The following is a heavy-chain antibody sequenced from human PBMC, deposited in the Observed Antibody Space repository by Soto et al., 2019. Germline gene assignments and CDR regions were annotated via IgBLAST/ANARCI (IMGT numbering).Heavy chain of an antibody. J-gene: IGHJ4*02. CDR3: AKGPPLDY. CDR1: GFTFSYYS. V-gene: IGHV3-30*18. CDR2: ISYDGSNK. Sequence: TGGSLRLSCAASGFTFSYYSMHWVRQAPGKGLEWVAVISYDGSNKYYADSVKGRFIISRDNSKNRLYLQVNSLRAEDTAVYYCAKGPPLDYWGQGTLVTVSA.